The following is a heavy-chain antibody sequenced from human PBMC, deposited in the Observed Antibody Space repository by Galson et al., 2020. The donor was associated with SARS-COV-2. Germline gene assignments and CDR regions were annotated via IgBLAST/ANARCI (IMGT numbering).Heavy chain of an antibody. CDR1: GFTFSSYG. CDR3: AKGRATVTPRGFDY. CDR2: ISYDGSNK. Sequence: SLKISCAASGFTFSSYGMHWVRQAPGKGLEWVAVISYDGSNKYYADSVKGRFTISRDNSKNTLYLQMNSLRAEDTAVYYCAKGRATVTPRGFDYWGQGTLVTVSS. D-gene: IGHD4-4*01. V-gene: IGHV3-30*18. J-gene: IGHJ4*02.